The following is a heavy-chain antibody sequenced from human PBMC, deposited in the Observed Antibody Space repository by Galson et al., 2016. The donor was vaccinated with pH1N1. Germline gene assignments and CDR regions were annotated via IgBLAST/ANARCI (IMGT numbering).Heavy chain of an antibody. CDR3: VRQTIIVAIPKSGFDS. D-gene: IGHD3-22*01. CDR2: IFDSGAT. J-gene: IGHJ4*02. V-gene: IGHV4-39*01. CDR1: GASISGSSYF. Sequence: TLSLTCKVSGASISGSSYFRGWVRQPPGKGLEWIGSIFDSGATYYNPSLKSRLTVSVDTSKNQFSLKLHSVTAADTAIFYCVRQTIIVAIPKSGFDSWGQGTLVTVSS.